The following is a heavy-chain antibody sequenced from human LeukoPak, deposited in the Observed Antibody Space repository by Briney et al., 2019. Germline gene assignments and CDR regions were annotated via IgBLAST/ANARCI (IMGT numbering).Heavy chain of an antibody. Sequence: GGTLRLSCAASGITFSSYGMSWVRQAPGKGLEGFSAISGSGGSTYYADSVKGRFTIYRDNAKNSLSLQMNSLRAEDTAVYYCASGITAWSRMDVWGKGTTVTVSS. CDR1: GITFSSYG. J-gene: IGHJ6*03. D-gene: IGHD3-10*01. CDR3: ASGITAWSRMDV. V-gene: IGHV3-23*01. CDR2: ISGSGGST.